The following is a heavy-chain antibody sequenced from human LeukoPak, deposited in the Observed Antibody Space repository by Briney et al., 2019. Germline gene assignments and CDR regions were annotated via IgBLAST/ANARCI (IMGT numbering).Heavy chain of an antibody. CDR1: GYTFTSYG. J-gene: IGHJ5*02. CDR2: ISAYNGNT. V-gene: IGHV1-18*01. D-gene: IGHD3-22*01. Sequence: ASVKVSCKASGYTFTSYGISWVRQAPGQGLEWMGWISAYNGNTNYAQKLQGRVTMTTDTSTGTAYMELRSLRSDDTAVYYCARGGYYDSSGYKGWFDPWGQGTLVTVSS. CDR3: ARGGYYDSSGYKGWFDP.